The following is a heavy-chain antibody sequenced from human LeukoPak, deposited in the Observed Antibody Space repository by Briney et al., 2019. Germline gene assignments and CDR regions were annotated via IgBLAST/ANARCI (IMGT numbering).Heavy chain of an antibody. J-gene: IGHJ4*02. CDR3: ARGRDTSGWGACDFDF. V-gene: IGHV1-18*04. D-gene: IGHD6-19*01. Sequence: ASVKVSCKASGYSFRNYVISWVRQVPVHGLEWVGWISTSNGNTKYAKKFQGRVSMTTDTSTSTAYLDVRSLRSDDTAIYYCARGRDTSGWGACDFDFWGQGTLITVSS. CDR2: ISTSNGNT. CDR1: GYSFRNYV.